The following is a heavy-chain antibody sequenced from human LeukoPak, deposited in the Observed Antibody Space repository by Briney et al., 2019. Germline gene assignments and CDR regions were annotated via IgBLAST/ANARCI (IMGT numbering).Heavy chain of an antibody. CDR2: INPNSGGT. Sequence: ASVKVSCKASGYTFTGYYMHWVRQAPAQGLEWMGWINPNSGGTNYAQKFQGRVTMTRDTSISTAYMELSRLRSDDTAVYYCARVDGLQWLPFDYWGQGTLVTVSS. J-gene: IGHJ4*02. V-gene: IGHV1-2*02. CDR1: GYTFTGYY. CDR3: ARVDGLQWLPFDY. D-gene: IGHD6-19*01.